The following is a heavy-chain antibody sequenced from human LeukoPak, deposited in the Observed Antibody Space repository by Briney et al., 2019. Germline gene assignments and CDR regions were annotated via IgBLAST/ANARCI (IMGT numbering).Heavy chain of an antibody. Sequence: ASVKVSCKASGYTFTSYGISWVRQAPGQGLEWMGWITAYNGNTNYAQKLQGRVTMTTDTSTSTAYMELRSLRSDDTAVYYCARTYYDSSGYYYYYYYMDVWGKGTTVTVSS. D-gene: IGHD3-22*01. CDR3: ARTYYDSSGYYYYYYYMDV. J-gene: IGHJ6*03. V-gene: IGHV1-18*01. CDR1: GYTFTSYG. CDR2: ITAYNGNT.